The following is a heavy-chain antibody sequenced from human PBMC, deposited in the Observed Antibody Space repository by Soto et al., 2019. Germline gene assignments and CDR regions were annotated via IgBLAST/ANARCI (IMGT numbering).Heavy chain of an antibody. CDR3: ASELYSAGDCCHSDP. D-gene: IGHD2-21*02. CDR1: RFTFRNST. Sequence: GASVKVSCKASRFTFRNSTVQWVRQARGQRLEWIGWIIVGSGETNYAQNFKERVTITRDVSTTTVYMELGSLRSEDTAVYYCASELYSAGDCCHSDPWRHGSLVTVS. CDR2: IIVGSGET. J-gene: IGHJ5*02. V-gene: IGHV1-58*01.